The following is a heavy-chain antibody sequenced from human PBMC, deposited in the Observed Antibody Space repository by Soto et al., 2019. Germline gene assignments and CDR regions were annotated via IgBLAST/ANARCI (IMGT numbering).Heavy chain of an antibody. D-gene: IGHD3-22*01. CDR1: GYTFTSYD. V-gene: IGHV1-8*01. CDR3: ARDMCYYDSSGYLQYYYYYYRMDA. J-gene: IGHJ6*02. Sequence: ASVKVSCKASGYTFTSYDINWVRQATGQGLEWMGWMNPNSGNTGYAQKFQGRVTMTRNTSISTAYMELSSLRSEDTAVYYCARDMCYYDSSGYLQYYYYYYRMDAWGQGTTVTVSS. CDR2: MNPNSGNT.